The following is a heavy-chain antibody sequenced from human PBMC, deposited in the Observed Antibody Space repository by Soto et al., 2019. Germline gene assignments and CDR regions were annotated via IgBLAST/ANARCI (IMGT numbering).Heavy chain of an antibody. Sequence: PSETLSLTCAFSGGSISSGGYSWSWIRQPPGKGLEWIGYIYHSGSTYYNPSLKSRVTISVDRSKNQFSLKLSSVTAADTAVYYCARGYCSGGSCLRVLDYWGQGTLVTVSS. V-gene: IGHV4-30-2*01. D-gene: IGHD2-15*01. CDR2: IYHSGST. J-gene: IGHJ4*02. CDR3: ARGYCSGGSCLRVLDY. CDR1: GGSISSGGYS.